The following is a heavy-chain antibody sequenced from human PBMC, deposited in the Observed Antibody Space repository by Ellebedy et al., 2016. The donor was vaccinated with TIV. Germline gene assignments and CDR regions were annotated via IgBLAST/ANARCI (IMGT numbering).Heavy chain of an antibody. V-gene: IGHV4-30-2*01. CDR1: GGSISSGGYS. D-gene: IGHD5-18*01. CDR2: IYHSGST. CDR3: ARGNVDTAMALDWFDP. Sequence: SETLSLXXAVSGGSISSGGYSWSWIRQPPGKGLEWIGYIYHSGSTYYNPSLKSRVTISVDRSKNQFSLKLSSLTAADTAVYYCARGNVDTAMALDWFDPWGQGTLVTVSS. J-gene: IGHJ5*02.